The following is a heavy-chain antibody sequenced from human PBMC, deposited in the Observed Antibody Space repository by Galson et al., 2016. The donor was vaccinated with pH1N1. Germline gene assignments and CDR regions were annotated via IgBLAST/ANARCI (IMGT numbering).Heavy chain of an antibody. V-gene: IGHV1-2*02. CDR3: AKGAGANYLVDD. CDR2: VNTDNGGT. D-gene: IGHD4/OR15-4a*01. J-gene: IGHJ4*02. Sequence: SVKVSCKASGYTFTAHYIHWVRQARGQGPEWMGWVNTDNGGTKFAAKFQGRVTMSRDRATTTAYMELGSLRSDDTAIYYCAKGAGANYLVDDWGQGTLVIVSS. CDR1: GYTFTAHY.